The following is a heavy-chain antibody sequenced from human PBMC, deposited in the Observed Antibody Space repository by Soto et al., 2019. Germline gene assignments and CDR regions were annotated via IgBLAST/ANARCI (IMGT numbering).Heavy chain of an antibody. V-gene: IGHV1-8*01. CDR3: ARHNWNDVKYYSYMDV. D-gene: IGHD1-20*01. J-gene: IGHJ6*03. CDR1: GYTVTRYD. CDR2: MNPNSGNT. Sequence: ASVRVSCKASGYTVTRYDINWVRQATGQGLEWMGWMNPNSGNTGYAQKLQGRVTMTTDTSTSTAYMELRSLRSDDTAVYYCARHNWNDVKYYSYMDVWGKGTTVTVSS.